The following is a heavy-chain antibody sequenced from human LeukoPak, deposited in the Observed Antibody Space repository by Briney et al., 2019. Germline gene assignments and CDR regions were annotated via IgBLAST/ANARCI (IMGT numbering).Heavy chain of an antibody. CDR1: GGSISSSSYY. J-gene: IGHJ4*02. CDR3: ARDEYSYGSRTHPYFFDY. CDR2: IYYSGST. D-gene: IGHD5-18*01. Sequence: SETLSLTCTVSGGSISSSSYYWGWIRQPPGKGLEWIGSIYYSGSTYYNPSLKSRVTISVDTSKNQFSLKLSSVTAADTAVYYCARDEYSYGSRTHPYFFDYWGQGTLVTVSS. V-gene: IGHV4-39*07.